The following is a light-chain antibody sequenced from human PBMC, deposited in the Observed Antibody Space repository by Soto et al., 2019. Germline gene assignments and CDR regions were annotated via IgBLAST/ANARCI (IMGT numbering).Light chain of an antibody. Sequence: ILLTPSPFTRSFSPGARPTLSCRASQSISGYLAWYQQKPGQGPRLLIYGASSRATGTPDRFSGSGSGTDFTLTISSLEPEDFAVYYCQQRSNWPPITFGQGTRLEIK. CDR2: GAS. J-gene: IGKJ5*01. V-gene: IGKV3-11*01. CDR1: QSISGY. CDR3: QQRSNWPPIT.